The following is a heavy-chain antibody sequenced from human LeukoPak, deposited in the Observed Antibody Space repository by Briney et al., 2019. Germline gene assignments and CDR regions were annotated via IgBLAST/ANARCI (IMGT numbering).Heavy chain of an antibody. D-gene: IGHD6-6*01. Sequence: GESLKISCKGSGYSFTSYWIGWVRQMPGKGLEWMGIIYPGDSDTRYSPSFQGQVTISADKSISTAYLQWSSLKASDTAMYYCARHRGGEQLVQGYYYYYMGVWGKGTTVTVSS. CDR1: GYSFTSYW. CDR3: ARHRGGEQLVQGYYYYYMGV. V-gene: IGHV5-51*01. CDR2: IYPGDSDT. J-gene: IGHJ6*03.